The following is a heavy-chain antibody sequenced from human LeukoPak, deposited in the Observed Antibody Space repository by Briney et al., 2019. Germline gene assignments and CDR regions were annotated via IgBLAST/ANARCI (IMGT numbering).Heavy chain of an antibody. V-gene: IGHV4-38-2*02. Sequence: SETLSLTCTVSGYSISSGYYWGCIRQPPGKGLEWIGSIYHSGSTYYNPSLKSRVTISVDTSKDQFSLKLSSVTAADTAVYYCARHVRYGYNQYFDYWGQGTLVTVSS. J-gene: IGHJ4*02. CDR1: GYSISSGYY. D-gene: IGHD5-24*01. CDR2: IYHSGST. CDR3: ARHVRYGYNQYFDY.